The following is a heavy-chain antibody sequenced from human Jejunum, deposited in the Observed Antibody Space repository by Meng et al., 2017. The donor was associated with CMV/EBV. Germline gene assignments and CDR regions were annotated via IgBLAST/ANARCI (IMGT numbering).Heavy chain of an antibody. J-gene: IGHJ6*02. CDR1: A. D-gene: IGHD2-2*03. CDR3: AKGETSGYCSSTSCFYYYGMDV. Sequence: ALSWVRQAPGKGLDWVSTSSGSGSTSYYADSVKGRFTISRDNYKNTLYLQMNSLRVEDSAVYYCAKGETSGYCSSTSCFYYYGMDVWGQGTTVTVSS. CDR2: SSGSGSTS. V-gene: IGHV3-23*01.